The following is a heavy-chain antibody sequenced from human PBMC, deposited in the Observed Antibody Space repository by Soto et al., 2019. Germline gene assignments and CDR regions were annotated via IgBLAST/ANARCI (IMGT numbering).Heavy chain of an antibody. CDR2: ISGIGHST. D-gene: IGHD5-12*01. Sequence: ESLSLSCAASGFTFSSYAMSWVRQAPGKGLEWVSSISGIGHSTYYADSVKGRFTISRDNSKNTLFLQMSSLRAEDTAVYYCAKRIMATIGHFDSWGQGTLVTVSS. CDR3: AKRIMATIGHFDS. CDR1: GFTFSSYA. J-gene: IGHJ4*02. V-gene: IGHV3-23*01.